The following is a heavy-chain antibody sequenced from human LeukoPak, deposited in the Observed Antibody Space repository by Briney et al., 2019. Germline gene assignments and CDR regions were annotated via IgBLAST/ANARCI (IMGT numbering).Heavy chain of an antibody. J-gene: IGHJ4*02. CDR3: GRDWKLDY. D-gene: IGHD1-1*01. CDR2: IGDNGGDT. Sequence: GGSLRLSCAASEFTFNNYAMSWVRQAPGKGLEWVSAIGDNGGDTKYAVSVKGRFTISRDNSRSALYLQMNTLRVEDTAIYYCGRDWKLDYWGQGTLVTVSS. V-gene: IGHV3-23*01. CDR1: EFTFNNYA.